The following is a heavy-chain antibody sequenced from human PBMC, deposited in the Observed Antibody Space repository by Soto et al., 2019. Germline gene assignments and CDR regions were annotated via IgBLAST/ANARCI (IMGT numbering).Heavy chain of an antibody. D-gene: IGHD3-9*01. Sequence: SATLSLTCTVSGGSINTYNLFWAWVRQPPGKGLEWIASIHYGGNAYYSPSLTTRATISRDTSKNRVSLELRSVTAADTAVYYCARVNVTLDLRALGTLVTVSS. J-gene: IGHJ4*02. CDR2: IHYGGNA. V-gene: IGHV4-39*01. CDR3: ARVNVTLDL. CDR1: GGSINTYNLF.